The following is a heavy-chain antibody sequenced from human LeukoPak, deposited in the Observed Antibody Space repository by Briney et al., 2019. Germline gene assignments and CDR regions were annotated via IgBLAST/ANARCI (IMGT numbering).Heavy chain of an antibody. D-gene: IGHD6-13*01. CDR3: ARVGGYSSSWYVDY. Sequence: ASVKVSCKASGYTFTGYYMHWVRQAPGQGLEWMGWINPNSGGTNYAQKFQGRVTMTRDTSISTAYMELSRLRSDDTAVYYCARVGGYSSSWYVDYWGQGTLVTVSS. CDR2: INPNSGGT. J-gene: IGHJ4*02. CDR1: GYTFTGYY. V-gene: IGHV1-2*02.